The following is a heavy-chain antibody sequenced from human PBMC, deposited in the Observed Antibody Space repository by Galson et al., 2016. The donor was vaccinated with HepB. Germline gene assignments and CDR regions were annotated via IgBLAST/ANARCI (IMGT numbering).Heavy chain of an antibody. CDR2: IWYDGSNK. D-gene: IGHD3-16*01. Sequence: SLRLSCAASGFIFSSYGMHWVRQAPGKGLEWVAVIWYDGSNKYYADSVKGRFTISRDNSKNTLYLQMNSLRIEDTAVYYCAREGLGGLWSHYFDYWGQGTLVTVSS. J-gene: IGHJ4*02. CDR1: GFIFSSYG. V-gene: IGHV3-33*01. CDR3: AREGLGGLWSHYFDY.